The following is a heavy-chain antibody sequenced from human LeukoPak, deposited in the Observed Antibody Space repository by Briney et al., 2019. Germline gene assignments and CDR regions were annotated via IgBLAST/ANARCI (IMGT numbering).Heavy chain of an antibody. Sequence: GGSLRLSCAASGFTFSSYWMHWVRQAPGKGLVRVSRINSDGSSTSYADSVKGRFTISRDNAKNTLYLQMNSLRAEDTAVYYCARDVGGYSYVYWFDPWGQGTLVTVSS. CDR2: INSDGSST. V-gene: IGHV3-74*01. CDR1: GFTFSSYW. CDR3: ARDVGGYSYVYWFDP. J-gene: IGHJ5*02. D-gene: IGHD5-18*01.